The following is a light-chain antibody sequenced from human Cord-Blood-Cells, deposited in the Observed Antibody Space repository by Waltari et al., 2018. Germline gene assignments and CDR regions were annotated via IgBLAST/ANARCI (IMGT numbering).Light chain of an antibody. CDR1: QSVSSSY. CDR2: GAS. CDR3: QQYGSSPWT. V-gene: IGKV3-20*01. Sequence: EIVLTQSPGTLSLSPGDRATLSFRASQSVSSSYLAWYQQKPGQAPRLLIYGASSRATGIPTRFSGSGSGTDFTLTISRLAPEDFPVYYCQQYGSSPWTFGQGTKVEIK. J-gene: IGKJ1*01.